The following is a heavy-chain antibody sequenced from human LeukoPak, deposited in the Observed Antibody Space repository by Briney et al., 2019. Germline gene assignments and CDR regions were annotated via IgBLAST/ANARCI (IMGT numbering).Heavy chain of an antibody. J-gene: IGHJ6*02. Sequence: LPGRSLRLSCAASGFTFSSYAMHWVRQAPGKGLEWVAVISYDGSNKYYADSVKGRFTISRDNSKSTLYLQMNSLRAEDTAVYYCARDIKIYYYGMDVWGQGTTVTVSS. CDR3: ARDIKIYYYGMDV. CDR2: ISYDGSNK. CDR1: GFTFSSYA. V-gene: IGHV3-30-3*01.